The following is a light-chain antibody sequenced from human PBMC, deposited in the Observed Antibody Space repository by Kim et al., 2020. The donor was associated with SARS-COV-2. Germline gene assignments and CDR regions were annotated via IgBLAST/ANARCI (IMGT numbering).Light chain of an antibody. CDR1: SSNIGNGF. CDR2: DNN. CDR3: GTWDSRLSAVV. V-gene: IGLV1-51*01. J-gene: IGLJ2*01. Sequence: QSVLTQPPSVSAAPGQKVTISCSGSSSNIGNGFVSWYQQLPGTAPKLPIYDNNQRPSGIPDRFFASKSGASATLGITGLQTGDEADYYCGTWDSRLSAVVFGGGTKVTVL.